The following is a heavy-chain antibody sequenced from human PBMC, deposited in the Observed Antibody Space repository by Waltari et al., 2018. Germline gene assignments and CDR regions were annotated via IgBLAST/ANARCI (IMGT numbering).Heavy chain of an antibody. CDR1: GYTFTSYG. V-gene: IGHV1-18*01. CDR2: SSAYNGNT. D-gene: IGHD1-26*01. J-gene: IGHJ4*02. Sequence: QVQLVQSGAEVKKPGASVKVSCKASGYTFTSYGISWVRQAPGQGLEWMGWSSAYNGNTNYAQKRQGRVTMTTDTSTSTAYMELRSLRSDDTAVYYCARDLPGRTAEGYFDYWGQGTLVTVSS. CDR3: ARDLPGRTAEGYFDY.